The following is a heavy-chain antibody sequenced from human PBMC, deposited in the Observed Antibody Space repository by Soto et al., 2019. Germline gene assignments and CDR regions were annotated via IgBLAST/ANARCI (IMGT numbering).Heavy chain of an antibody. CDR1: GGTLSSYA. CDR2: IIPIFGTA. CDR3: ARDRGPSSGYYPYWFDP. Sequence: QVQLVQSGAEVKKPGSSVKVSCKASGGTLSSYAITWVRQAHGQGLEWMGGIIPIFGTANYAQKFQGRVTITADEATSTAYMELSSLRSEDTAVYYCARDRGPSSGYYPYWFDPWGQGTLVTVSS. J-gene: IGHJ5*02. D-gene: IGHD3-22*01. V-gene: IGHV1-69*12.